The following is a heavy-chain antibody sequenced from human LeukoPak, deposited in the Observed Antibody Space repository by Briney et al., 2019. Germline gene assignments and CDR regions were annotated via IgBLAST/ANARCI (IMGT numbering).Heavy chain of an antibody. D-gene: IGHD6-19*01. CDR3: AKLSVSVIAVATKGAAFDV. CDR2: ASYDGTDK. V-gene: IGHV3-30*18. CDR1: GFTFSNFG. J-gene: IGHJ3*01. Sequence: GGSLRLSCAASGFTFSNFGMHWVRQAPGRGLEWVAVASYDGTDKYYGDSVKGRFTISRDNSKNTLYLQMNSLTTEDTAVYYCAKLSVSVIAVATKGAAFDVWGQGTMVIVSS.